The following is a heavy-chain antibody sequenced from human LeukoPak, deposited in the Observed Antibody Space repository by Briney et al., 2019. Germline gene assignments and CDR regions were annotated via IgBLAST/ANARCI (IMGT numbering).Heavy chain of an antibody. CDR3: AKGPSSGSGYY. Sequence: GGSLRLSCAASGFTFSNYAMSWVRQAPGKGLEWVSAISGSAGSTYYADSVKGRFTISRDNSKNTLYLQMNSLRADDTAVYYCAKGPSSGSGYYWGQGTLVTVSS. CDR2: ISGSAGST. D-gene: IGHD3-22*01. J-gene: IGHJ4*02. V-gene: IGHV3-23*01. CDR1: GFTFSNYA.